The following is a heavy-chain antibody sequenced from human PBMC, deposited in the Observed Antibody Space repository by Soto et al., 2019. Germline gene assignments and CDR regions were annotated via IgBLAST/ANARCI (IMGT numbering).Heavy chain of an antibody. V-gene: IGHV3-23*01. Sequence: GGSLRLSCTASGFTFSSYAMSWVRQAPGKGLEWVSAISGSGGSTYYADSVKGRFTISRDNSKNTLYLQMNSLRAEDTAVYYCAKDKHIVNWFDPWGQGTLVTVSS. J-gene: IGHJ5*02. CDR2: ISGSGGST. D-gene: IGHD5-12*01. CDR3: AKDKHIVNWFDP. CDR1: GFTFSSYA.